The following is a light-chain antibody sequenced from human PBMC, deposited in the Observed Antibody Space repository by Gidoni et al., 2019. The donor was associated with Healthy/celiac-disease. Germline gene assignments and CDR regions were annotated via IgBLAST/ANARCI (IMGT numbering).Light chain of an antibody. V-gene: IGKV4-1*01. Sequence: DIVMTQSPDSLAVSLGERATINCKSSQSVLYSSNNQNYLAWYQQKPGQPPKLLIYWASTRESGVPDRFSGSGSGTDFTLTISSLQAEDVAVYYCQQYYSTPPYTFGHGTKLEIK. CDR3: QQYYSTPPYT. J-gene: IGKJ2*01. CDR2: WAS. CDR1: QSVLYSSNNQNY.